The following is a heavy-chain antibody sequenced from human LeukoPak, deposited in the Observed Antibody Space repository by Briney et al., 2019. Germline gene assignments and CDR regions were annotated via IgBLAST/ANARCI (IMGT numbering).Heavy chain of an antibody. CDR3: ASLRDPTYYYYYMDV. V-gene: IGHV1-69*05. Sequence: SVKVSCKASGGTFSSYAISWVRQAPGQGLEWMGGIIPIFGTANYAQKFQGRVTITTDESTSTAYMELSSLRSEDTAVYYCASLRDPTYYYYYMDVWGKGTTVTVSS. CDR1: GGTFSSYA. J-gene: IGHJ6*03. CDR2: IIPIFGTA.